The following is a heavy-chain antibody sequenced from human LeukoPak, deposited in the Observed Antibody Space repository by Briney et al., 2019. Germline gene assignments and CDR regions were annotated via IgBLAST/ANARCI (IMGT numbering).Heavy chain of an antibody. V-gene: IGHV1-8*01. D-gene: IGHD3-22*01. J-gene: IGHJ4*02. CDR2: MNPNSGNT. CDR3: ARDYYDSSGSPTRMDY. CDR1: GYTFTIYD. Sequence: GAPVKVSCKASGYTFTIYDINWVRQATGQGLEWMGWMNPNSGNTGYAQKFQGRVTMTRNTSISTAYMELSSLRSEDTAVYYCARDYYDSSGSPTRMDYWGQGTLVTVSS.